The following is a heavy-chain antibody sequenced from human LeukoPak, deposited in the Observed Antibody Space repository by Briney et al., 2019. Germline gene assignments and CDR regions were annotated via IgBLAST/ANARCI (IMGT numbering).Heavy chain of an antibody. D-gene: IGHD3-22*01. CDR1: DGSIRSYY. V-gene: IGHV4-59*08. J-gene: IGHJ4*02. CDR2: IYYSGST. Sequence: PSETLSLTCNVSDGSIRSYYWSWIRQPPGKGLEWIGYIYYSGSTNYNPSLKSRVTISVDTSKNQFSLKLSSVTAADTAVYYCARLISPVYYDSSGYYWGQGTLVTVSS. CDR3: ARLISPVYYDSSGYY.